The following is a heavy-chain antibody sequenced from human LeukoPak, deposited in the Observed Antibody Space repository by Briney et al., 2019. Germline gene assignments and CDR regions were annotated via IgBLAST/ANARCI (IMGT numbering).Heavy chain of an antibody. J-gene: IGHJ3*02. Sequence: PSETLSLTCTVSGGSISSGDYYWSWIRQPPGKGLEWIGYFYYSGSTYYNPSLKSRVTISVDTSKNQSSLKLSSVTAADTAVYYCANWDDAFDIWGQGTMVTVSS. V-gene: IGHV4-30-4*08. CDR1: GGSISSGDYY. CDR3: ANWDDAFDI. D-gene: IGHD7-27*01. CDR2: FYYSGST.